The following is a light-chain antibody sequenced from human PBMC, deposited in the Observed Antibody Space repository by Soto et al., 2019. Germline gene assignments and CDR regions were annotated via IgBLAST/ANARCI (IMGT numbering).Light chain of an antibody. CDR1: SSNIGAGYD. J-gene: IGLJ2*01. CDR2: GNS. CDR3: QSYDSALRGVV. V-gene: IGLV1-40*01. Sequence: QSVLTQPPSVSGAPGQRVTISCTGSSSNIGAGYDVHWYQQLPGTAPKLLIYGNSNRPSGVPDRFSGSKSGTSASLAITGLEAGDRGVYYCQSYDSALRGVVFGGGTKLPVL.